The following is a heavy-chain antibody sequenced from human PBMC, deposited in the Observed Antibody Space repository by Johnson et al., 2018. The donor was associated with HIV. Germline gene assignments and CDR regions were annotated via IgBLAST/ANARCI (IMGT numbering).Heavy chain of an antibody. Sequence: VQLVESGGGVVQPGRSLRLSCAASGFTFSDYYMSWVRQALGKGLEWVSGINWNGGSTGYADSVKGRFTISRDNAKNTLYLQINSLRAEDTAVYYCARGRAGSPLVFDIWGQVTMVTVSS. CDR1: GFTFSDYY. CDR3: ARGRAGSPLVFDI. D-gene: IGHD1-26*01. J-gene: IGHJ3*02. CDR2: INWNGGST. V-gene: IGHV3-20*04.